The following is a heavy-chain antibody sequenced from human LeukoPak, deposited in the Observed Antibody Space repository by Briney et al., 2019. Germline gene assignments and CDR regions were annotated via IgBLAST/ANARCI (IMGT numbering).Heavy chain of an antibody. CDR1: GFTFSSYW. J-gene: IGHJ6*02. CDR3: ARGGAERVVVYYYYGMDV. Sequence: GGSLRLSCAASGFTFSSYWMSWVRQAPGKGLEWVANIKQDGSEKYYVDSVKGRFTISRDNAKNSLCLQMNSLRAEDTAVYYCARGGAERVVVYYYYGMDVWGQGTTVTVSS. CDR2: IKQDGSEK. V-gene: IGHV3-7*01. D-gene: IGHD3-22*01.